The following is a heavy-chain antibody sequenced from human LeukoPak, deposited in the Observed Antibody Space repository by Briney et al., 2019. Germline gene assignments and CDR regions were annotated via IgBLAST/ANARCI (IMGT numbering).Heavy chain of an antibody. CDR2: ISYNGAST. D-gene: IGHD7-27*01. J-gene: IGHJ4*02. V-gene: IGHV3-23*01. Sequence: GGSLRLSCAASGFTFSSYAMSWVRQAPAKGLEWVSAISYNGASTDYADSVKGRFAISRDNSKNTLYLQMNSLRAEDTAVYYCARRTGGTKDYWGQGTQVTVSS. CDR1: GFTFSSYA. CDR3: ARRTGGTKDY.